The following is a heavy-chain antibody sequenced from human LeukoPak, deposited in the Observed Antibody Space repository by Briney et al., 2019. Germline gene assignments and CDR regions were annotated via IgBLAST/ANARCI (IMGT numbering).Heavy chain of an antibody. CDR3: ASLALYDILTGYYYYMDV. CDR1: GGSINSGSYY. Sequence: PSQTLSLTXTVSGGSINSGSYYWSWIRQPAGKGLEWIGRIYTSGSTNYNPSLKSRVTISVDTSKNQFSLELSSVTAADTAVYYCASLALYDILTGYYYYMDVWGKGTTVTVSS. CDR2: IYTSGST. V-gene: IGHV4-61*02. D-gene: IGHD3-9*01. J-gene: IGHJ6*03.